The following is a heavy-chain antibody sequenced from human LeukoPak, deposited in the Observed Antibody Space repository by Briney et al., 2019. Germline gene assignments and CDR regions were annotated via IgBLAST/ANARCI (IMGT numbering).Heavy chain of an antibody. CDR3: ARAYAGDFDY. CDR2: IRYDGSNK. D-gene: IGHD3-10*01. CDR1: GFTFSSYG. Sequence: GGSLRLSCAASGFTFSSYGMHWVRQAPGKGLEWVAFIRYDGSNKYYADSVKGRFTISRDNSKNTLYLQMNSLRAEDTAVYCCARAYAGDFDYWGQGTLVTVSS. J-gene: IGHJ4*02. V-gene: IGHV3-30*02.